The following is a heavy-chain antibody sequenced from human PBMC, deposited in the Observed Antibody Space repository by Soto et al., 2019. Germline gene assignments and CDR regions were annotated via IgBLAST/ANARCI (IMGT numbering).Heavy chain of an antibody. V-gene: IGHV1-69*08. CDR3: ARDGSGGYYYYLDV. J-gene: IGHJ6*03. CDR1: GGTFSSYT. CDR2: IIPILGIA. Sequence: QVQLVQSGAEVKKPGSSVKVSCKASGGTFSSYTISWVRQAPGQGLEWMGRIIPILGIANYAQKFQGRVTITADKSTSTAYMELSSLRSEDTAVYYCARDGSGGYYYYLDVWGQGTTVTVSS. D-gene: IGHD3-10*01.